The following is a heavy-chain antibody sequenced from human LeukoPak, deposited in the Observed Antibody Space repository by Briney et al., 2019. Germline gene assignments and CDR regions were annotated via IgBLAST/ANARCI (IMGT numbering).Heavy chain of an antibody. J-gene: IGHJ6*04. CDR2: ISYDGSNK. D-gene: IGHD4-17*01. CDR1: GFTFSSYG. CDR3: AKVKVTTYYYGMDI. V-gene: IGHV3-30*18. Sequence: GRSLRLSCAAPGFTFSSYGMHWVRQAPGKGLEWVAVISYDGSNKYYADSVKGRFTISRDNSKNTLYLQMNSLRAEDTAVYYCAKVKVTTYYYGMDIWGKGTTVTVSS.